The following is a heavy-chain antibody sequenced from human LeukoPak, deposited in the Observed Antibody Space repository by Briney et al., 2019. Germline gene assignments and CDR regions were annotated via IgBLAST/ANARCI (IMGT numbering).Heavy chain of an antibody. Sequence: SETLSLTCAVYGGSFSGYYWSWIRQPPGKGLEWIGEINHSGSTNYNPSPKSRVTISVDTSKNQFSLKLSSVTAADTAVYYGARGGWPARPFDYWGQGTLVTVSS. CDR2: INHSGST. CDR3: ARGGWPARPFDY. CDR1: GGSFSGYY. J-gene: IGHJ4*02. V-gene: IGHV4-34*01.